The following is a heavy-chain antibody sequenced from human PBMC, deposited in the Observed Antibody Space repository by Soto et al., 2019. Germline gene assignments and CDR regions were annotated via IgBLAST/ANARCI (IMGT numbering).Heavy chain of an antibody. D-gene: IGHD5-12*01. J-gene: IGHJ3*02. CDR3: ARGGYGNDAFDI. CDR1: GGSISSGGYY. Sequence: SETLSLTCTVPGGSISSGGYYWSWIRQHPGKGLEWIGYIYYSGSTYYNPSLKSRVTISVDTSKNQFSLKLSSVTAADTAVYYCARGGYGNDAFDIWGQGTMVTVSS. CDR2: IYYSGST. V-gene: IGHV4-31*03.